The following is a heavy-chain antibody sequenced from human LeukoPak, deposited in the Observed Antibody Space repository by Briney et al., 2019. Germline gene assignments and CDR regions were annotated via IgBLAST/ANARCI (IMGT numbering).Heavy chain of an antibody. CDR3: ARDPGGYSFGGYYYMDV. CDR2: IYSGGST. CDR1: GFTVSSNY. Sequence: PGGSLRLSCAASGFTVSSNYMSWVRQAPGKGLECVSVIYSGGSTYYADFVKGRFTISRDNSKNTLYLQMNSLRAEDTALYYCARDPGGYSFGGYYYMDVWGKRTTVTVSS. D-gene: IGHD5-18*01. J-gene: IGHJ6*03. V-gene: IGHV3-66*02.